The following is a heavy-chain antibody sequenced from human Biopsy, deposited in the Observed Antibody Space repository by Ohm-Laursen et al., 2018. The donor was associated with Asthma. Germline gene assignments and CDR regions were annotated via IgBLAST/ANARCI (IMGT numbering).Heavy chain of an antibody. CDR3: AKESGSNYAFDV. CDR1: GFTFSSYG. D-gene: IGHD1-1*01. CDR2: ISYDGSNK. Sequence: SLRLSCAASGFTFSSYGMHWVRPAPGKGLEWVAVISYDGSNKYYADSAKGRFTIYRDNSKNTLYLQMNSLRAEDTAVYYCAKESGSNYAFDVWGQGTMVTVSS. V-gene: IGHV3-30*18. J-gene: IGHJ3*01.